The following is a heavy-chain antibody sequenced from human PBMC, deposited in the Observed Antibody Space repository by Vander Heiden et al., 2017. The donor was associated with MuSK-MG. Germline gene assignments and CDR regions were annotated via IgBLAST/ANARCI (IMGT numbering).Heavy chain of an antibody. V-gene: IGHV4-61*02. CDR3: ARRDTALEMGAFDI. D-gene: IGHD5-18*01. J-gene: IGHJ3*02. CDR1: GGSISSGSYY. Sequence: QVQLQESGPGLVKPSQTLSLTCTVSGGSISSGSYYWSWIRQPAGKGLEWIGRIYISGSTNYNPSLKSRVTMSVDTSKNQFSLKLSSVTAADTVVYYCARRDTALEMGAFDIWGQGTMVTVSS. CDR2: IYISGST.